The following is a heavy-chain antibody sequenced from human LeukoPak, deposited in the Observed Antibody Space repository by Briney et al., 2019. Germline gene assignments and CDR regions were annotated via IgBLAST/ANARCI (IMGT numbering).Heavy chain of an antibody. D-gene: IGHD3-3*01. CDR2: INHSGST. J-gene: IGHJ4*02. CDR1: GGSFSGYY. V-gene: IGHV4-34*01. CDR3: ARTTDFWSGYHDY. Sequence: PSETLSLTCAVYGGSFSGYYWSWIRQPPGKGLEWIGEINHSGSTNCNPSLKSRVTISVDTSKNQFSLKLNSVTAADTAVYYCARTTDFWSGYHDYWGQGTLVTVSS.